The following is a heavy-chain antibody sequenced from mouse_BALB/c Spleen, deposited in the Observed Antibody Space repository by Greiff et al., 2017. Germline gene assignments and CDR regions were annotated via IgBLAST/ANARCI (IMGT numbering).Heavy chain of an antibody. V-gene: IGHV1S56*01. CDR2: IYPGNVNT. Sequence: QVHVKQSGPELVNPGASVRISCKASGYTFTSYYIHWVKQRPGQGLEWIGWIYPGNVNTKYNEKFKGKATLTADKSSSTAYMQLSSLTSEDSAVYFCARGRGYYGNSFAYWGQGTLVTVSA. CDR1: GYTFTSYY. CDR3: ARGRGYYGNSFAY. J-gene: IGHJ3*01. D-gene: IGHD2-1*01.